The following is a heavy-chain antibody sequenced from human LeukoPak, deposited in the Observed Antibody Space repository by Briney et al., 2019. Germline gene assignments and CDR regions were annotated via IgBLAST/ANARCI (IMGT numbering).Heavy chain of an antibody. CDR3: AREGYGYCSSTSCPWGMDV. CDR2: IIPILGIA. J-gene: IGHJ6*02. Sequence: XAXGGTFSSYAIXXVRQAPGQGLXXMXXIIPILGIANYAQKFQGRVTITADKSTSTAYMELSSLRSEDTAVYYCAREGYGYCSSTSCPWGMDVWGQGITVTVSS. CDR1: GGTFSSYA. D-gene: IGHD2-2*01. V-gene: IGHV1-69*04.